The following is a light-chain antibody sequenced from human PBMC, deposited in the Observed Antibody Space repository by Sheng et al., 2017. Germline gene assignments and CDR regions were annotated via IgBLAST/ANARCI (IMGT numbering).Light chain of an antibody. V-gene: IGKV3D-20*02. Sequence: EIVLTQSPGTLSLSPGERATLSCRASQSVSSSYLAWYQQKPGQGPRLLIYDSSNRAPGIPARFSGSGSGTDFTLTISSLEPEDFAVYFCQQRSNWTFGGGTKVEIK. J-gene: IGKJ4*01. CDR2: DSS. CDR3: QQRSNWT. CDR1: QSVSSSY.